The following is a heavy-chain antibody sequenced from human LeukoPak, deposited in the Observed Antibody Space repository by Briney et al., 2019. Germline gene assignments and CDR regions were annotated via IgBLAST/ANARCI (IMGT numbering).Heavy chain of an antibody. CDR3: ARHGRYGDPFDY. V-gene: IGHV4-59*08. J-gene: IGHJ4*02. D-gene: IGHD4-17*01. Sequence: PSEPLSLICAVSGGSISTNYWSWIRQPPGKGLEWIGYIYYSGSTNSNPSLKSRVTISVDTSENHLSLKLRSVTTTDTAVYYCARHGRYGDPFDYWGQGTLVTVSS. CDR2: IYYSGST. CDR1: GGSISTNY.